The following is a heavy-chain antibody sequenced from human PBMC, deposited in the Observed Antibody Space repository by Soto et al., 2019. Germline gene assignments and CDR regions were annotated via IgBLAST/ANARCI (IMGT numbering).Heavy chain of an antibody. Sequence: PCGSLRLSWAASGFIASNYAMSWVRQAPGKGLEWVSGFSGSGGATFYADSVKGRFTISRDSSKNTIYLQMDRLRADDTAVYYCAKAVGGYWGRGTLVTVSS. CDR1: GFIASNYA. J-gene: IGHJ4*02. CDR2: FSGSGGAT. V-gene: IGHV3-23*01. CDR3: AKAVGGY. D-gene: IGHD1-26*01.